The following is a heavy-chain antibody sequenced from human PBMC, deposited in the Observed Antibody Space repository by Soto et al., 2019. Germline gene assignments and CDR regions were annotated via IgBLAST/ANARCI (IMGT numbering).Heavy chain of an antibody. CDR3: AAFGSPAAGTFDY. CDR2: IVVGSGNT. V-gene: IGHV1-58*01. J-gene: IGHJ4*02. Sequence: GAPVKVSCKASGFTFTSSAVQWVRQARGQRLEWIGWIVVGSGNTNYAQKFQERVTITRDMSTSTAYMELSSLRSEDTAVYYCAAFGSPAAGTFDYWGQGTLVTVSS. CDR1: GFTFTSSA. D-gene: IGHD6-13*01.